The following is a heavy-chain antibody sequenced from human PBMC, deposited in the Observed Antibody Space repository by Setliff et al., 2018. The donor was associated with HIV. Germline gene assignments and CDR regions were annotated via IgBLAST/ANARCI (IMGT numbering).Heavy chain of an antibody. V-gene: IGHV4-4*02. Sequence: PSETLSLTCAVSGVSISSSYWWSWVRQPPGEGLEWIGEIYHSGSTNYNPSLKSRVTISVDKSKKQFSLKLTSVTAADTAVYFCARDPHYFDTSGHYSWFYLDYWGQGTLVTVS. CDR3: ARDPHYFDTSGHYSWFYLDY. J-gene: IGHJ4*02. CDR2: IYHSGST. CDR1: GVSISSSYW. D-gene: IGHD3-22*01.